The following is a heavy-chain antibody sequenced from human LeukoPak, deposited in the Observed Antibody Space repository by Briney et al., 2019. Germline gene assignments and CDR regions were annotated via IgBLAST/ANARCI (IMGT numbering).Heavy chain of an antibody. CDR2: ISYDGTET. CDR3: ARDRSRYYDSSGPFDY. Sequence: PGGSLRLSCAASGFTFSSYSMNWVRQAPGKGLEWVAVISYDGTETYFADSVKGRFTISRDNSENAVYLIINSLRTEDTAVYYCARDRSRYYDSSGPFDYWGQGTLVTVSS. CDR1: GFTFSSYS. V-gene: IGHV3-30*03. J-gene: IGHJ4*02. D-gene: IGHD3-22*01.